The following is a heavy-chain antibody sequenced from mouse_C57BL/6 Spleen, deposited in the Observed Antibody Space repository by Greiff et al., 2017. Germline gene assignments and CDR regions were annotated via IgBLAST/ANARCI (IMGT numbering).Heavy chain of an antibody. CDR1: GFTFSDYG. CDR2: ISSGSSTI. CDR3: ARRDTTNAMDY. V-gene: IGHV5-17*01. Sequence: EVKLVESGGGLVKPGGSLKLSCAASGFTFSDYGMHWVRQAPEKGLEWVAYISSGSSTIYYADTVKGRFTISRDNAKNTLFLQMTSLRSEDTAMYYCARRDTTNAMDYWGQGTSVTVSS. D-gene: IGHD1-1*01. J-gene: IGHJ4*01.